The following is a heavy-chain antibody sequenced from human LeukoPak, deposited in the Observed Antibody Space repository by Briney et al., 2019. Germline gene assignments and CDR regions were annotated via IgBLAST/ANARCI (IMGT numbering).Heavy chain of an antibody. CDR2: IRYDGSNK. Sequence: GVSQRLFCAASVYTFSRYGTLWARQATREGGEWVAFIRYDGSNKYYADSVKGRFTISRDNSNNTLYLQMNSLRGDDTAVYYCAKPPYNQHNLDRWGQGTLVTVSS. J-gene: IGHJ5*02. D-gene: IGHD5-24*01. V-gene: IGHV3-30*02. CDR1: VYTFSRYG. CDR3: AKPPYNQHNLDR.